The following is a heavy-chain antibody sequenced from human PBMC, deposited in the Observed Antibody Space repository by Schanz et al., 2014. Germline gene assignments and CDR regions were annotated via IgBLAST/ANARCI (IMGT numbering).Heavy chain of an antibody. J-gene: IGHJ6*02. V-gene: IGHV3-23*01. CDR2: LSEGGGGT. Sequence: EVQLLESGGGLVEPGGSLRLSCAASGFSFSSYAMGWVRQARGKGLEWVSALSEGGGGTHYADSVRGRFTISSDSSKNTLYLQMSSLRADDTAVYYCAKDGPGGSGSYSADGGMDVWGQGTTVTVSS. D-gene: IGHD3-10*01. CDR3: AKDGPGGSGSYSADGGMDV. CDR1: GFSFSSYA.